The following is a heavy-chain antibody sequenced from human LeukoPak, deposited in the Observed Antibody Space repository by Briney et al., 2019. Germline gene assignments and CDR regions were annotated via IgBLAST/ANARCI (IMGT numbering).Heavy chain of an antibody. CDR2: VSGSGGST. Sequence: GGPLRLSCAASGFTFSSYAMSWVRQAPGKGLEWVSAVSGSGGSTYYADSVKGRFTISRDNSKNTLYLQMNSLRAEDTAVYYCASLFITMMNAFDIWGQGTMVTVSS. J-gene: IGHJ3*02. CDR1: GFTFSSYA. CDR3: ASLFITMMNAFDI. V-gene: IGHV3-23*01. D-gene: IGHD3-22*01.